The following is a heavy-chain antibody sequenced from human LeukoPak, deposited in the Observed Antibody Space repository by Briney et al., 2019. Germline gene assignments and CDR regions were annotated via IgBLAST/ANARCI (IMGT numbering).Heavy chain of an antibody. V-gene: IGHV3-7*01. CDR2: INPDGSEE. CDR1: GFTFSSYW. Sequence: GGSLRISSAALGFTFSSYWMSWIRQGPGMGLDRVANINPDGSEEYYVDSVKGQFNISRDNAKNSLSLQMDSLGAEGTAVYYCARGGWGYYDILTGPPAFYYFDLWGHGTLVTVSS. D-gene: IGHD3-9*01. J-gene: IGHJ2*01. CDR3: ARGGWGYYDILTGPPAFYYFDL.